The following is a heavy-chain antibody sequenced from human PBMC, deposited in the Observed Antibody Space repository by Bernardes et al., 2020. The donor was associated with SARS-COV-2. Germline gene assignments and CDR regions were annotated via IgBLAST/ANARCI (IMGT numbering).Heavy chain of an antibody. V-gene: IGHV3-43*01. D-gene: IGHD3-3*01. CDR2: VSWDGSTT. CDR1: GFTFEDYT. J-gene: IGHJ3*01. CDR3: ATERQSLTVFGVGHDAFDC. Sequence: GGSLRLSCAASGFTFEDYTMHWVRQVPGKGLEWVSLVSWDGSTTNYADSVKGRFIISRDSSRNTVHLQMDSLRKEDTALYYCATERQSLTVFGVGHDAFDCWGQGTMGTVSS.